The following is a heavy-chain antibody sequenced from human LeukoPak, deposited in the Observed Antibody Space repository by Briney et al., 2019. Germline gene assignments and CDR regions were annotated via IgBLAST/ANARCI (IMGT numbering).Heavy chain of an antibody. Sequence: SVKVSCQASRGTFSRLAISWVRQAPGLGLEWMGRIVPSLGTTNYAQNFQGRVTIAADKSTSTADMELSSLKSEDTAIYFCASPTAYLAGTGRHFDFWGQGTLGTVSS. J-gene: IGHJ4*02. CDR3: ASPTAYLAGTGRHFDF. CDR2: IVPSLGTT. D-gene: IGHD6-19*01. CDR1: RGTFSRLA. V-gene: IGHV1-69*04.